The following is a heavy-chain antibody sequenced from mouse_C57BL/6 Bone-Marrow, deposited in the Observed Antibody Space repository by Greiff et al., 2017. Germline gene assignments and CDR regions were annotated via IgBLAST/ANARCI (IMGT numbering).Heavy chain of an antibody. J-gene: IGHJ4*01. V-gene: IGHV1-69*01. CDR1: GYTFTSYW. CDR2: IDPSDSYT. Sequence: QVQLQQPGAELVMPGASVKLSCKASGYTFTSYWMHWVKQRPGQGLEWIGEIDPSDSYTNYNQKFKGKSTLTVDKSSSTAYMQLSSLTSEDSAVYYCARRYYGSSWAMDYWGQGTSVTVSS. D-gene: IGHD1-1*01. CDR3: ARRYYGSSWAMDY.